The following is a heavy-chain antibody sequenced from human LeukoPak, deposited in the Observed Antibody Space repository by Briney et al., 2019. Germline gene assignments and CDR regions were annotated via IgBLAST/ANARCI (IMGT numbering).Heavy chain of an antibody. D-gene: IGHD5-18*01. CDR2: IYYSGST. CDR3: AREEKGYSYGLDY. CDR1: GGSISSSSYY. J-gene: IGHJ4*02. Sequence: PSETLSLTCTVSGGSISSSSYYWGWIRQPPGKGLEWIGSIYYSGSTYYNPSLKSRVTISVDTSKNQFSLKLSSVTAADTAVYYCAREEKGYSYGLDYWGQGTLVTVSS. V-gene: IGHV4-39*07.